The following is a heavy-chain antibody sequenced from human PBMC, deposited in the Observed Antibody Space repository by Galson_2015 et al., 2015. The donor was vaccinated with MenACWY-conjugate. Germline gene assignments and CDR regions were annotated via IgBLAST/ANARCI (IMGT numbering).Heavy chain of an antibody. V-gene: IGHV3-7*03. Sequence: SLRLSCAASGFTLSTYWMSWVRQAPGQGLEWVANIKQDGSVKYYVGSVKGRFTISRDNAKNSVYLQMNSLGADDTAVYYCAREEWSSGSVSYNAYWGQGTLVTVSS. J-gene: IGHJ4*02. CDR1: GFTLSTYW. CDR2: IKQDGSVK. D-gene: IGHD3-10*01. CDR3: AREEWSSGSVSYNAY.